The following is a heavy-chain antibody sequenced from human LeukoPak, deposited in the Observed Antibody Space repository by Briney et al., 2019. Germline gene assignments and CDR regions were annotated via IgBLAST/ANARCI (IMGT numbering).Heavy chain of an antibody. CDR3: ARLSGATITSPFDY. CDR1: GFTVSSNY. V-gene: IGHV3-66*01. Sequence: GGSLRLSCAASGFTVSSNYMSWVRQAPGKGLEWVSVIYSGGSTYYADSVKGRFTISRDNSKNTLYLQMNSLRAEDTAVYYCARLSGATITSPFDYWGQGTLVTVSS. J-gene: IGHJ4*02. CDR2: IYSGGST. D-gene: IGHD5-12*01.